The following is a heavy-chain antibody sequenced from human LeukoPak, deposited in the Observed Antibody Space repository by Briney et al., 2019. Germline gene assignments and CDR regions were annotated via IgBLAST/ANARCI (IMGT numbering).Heavy chain of an antibody. D-gene: IGHD3-22*01. CDR3: ARGGYYDSSGYYYRLGDYFDY. J-gene: IGHJ4*02. CDR2: IYHSGST. CDR1: GGSISSGGYS. Sequence: PSQTLSLTCAVSGGSISSGGYSWSWIRQPPGKCLEWIGYIYHSGSTYHNPSLKSRVTISVDRSKNQFSLKLSSVTAADTAVYYCARGGYYDSSGYYYRLGDYFDYWGQGTLVTVSS. V-gene: IGHV4-30-2*01.